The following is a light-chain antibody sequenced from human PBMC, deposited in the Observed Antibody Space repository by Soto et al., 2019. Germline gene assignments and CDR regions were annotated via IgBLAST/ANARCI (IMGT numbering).Light chain of an antibody. Sequence: EIVMTQSPATLSVSPGERATLSCRASQSVSSSYLAWYQQKPGQAPRIIIYGASSRATGIPDRFSGSGSGTDCTLTISRLEPEDFAVYYCQQYGSSRITFGQGTRLEI. CDR2: GAS. J-gene: IGKJ5*01. CDR3: QQYGSSRIT. V-gene: IGKV3-20*01. CDR1: QSVSSSY.